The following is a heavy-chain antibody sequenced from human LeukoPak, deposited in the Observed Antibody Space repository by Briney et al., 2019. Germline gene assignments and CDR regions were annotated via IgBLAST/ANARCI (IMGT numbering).Heavy chain of an antibody. CDR3: AREGYCGGDCYYYGMDV. J-gene: IGHJ6*02. CDR2: IIPIFGTA. D-gene: IGHD2-21*01. V-gene: IGHV1-69*13. CDR1: GGTFSSYA. Sequence: ASVKVSCKASGGTFSSYAISWVRQAPGQGLEWMGGIIPIFGTANYAQKFLGRVTITADESTSTAYMELSSLRSEDTAVYYCAREGYCGGDCYYYGMDVWGQGTTVTVSS.